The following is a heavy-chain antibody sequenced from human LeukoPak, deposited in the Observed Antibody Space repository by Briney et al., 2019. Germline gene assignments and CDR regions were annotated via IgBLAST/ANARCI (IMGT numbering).Heavy chain of an antibody. J-gene: IGHJ5*02. CDR3: AREMGGDYVRFDP. V-gene: IGHV1-69*13. CDR1: GGTFSSYA. CDR2: IIPIFGTA. D-gene: IGHD2-21*02. Sequence: ASVKVSCKASGGTFSSYAISWVRQAPGQGLEWMGGIIPIFGTANYAQKFQGRVTITADESTSTAYMELSRLRSDDTAVYYCAREMGGDYVRFDPWGQGTLVTVSS.